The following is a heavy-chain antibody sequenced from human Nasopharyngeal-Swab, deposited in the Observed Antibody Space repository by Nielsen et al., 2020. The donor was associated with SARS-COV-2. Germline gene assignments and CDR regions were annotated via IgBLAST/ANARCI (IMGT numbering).Heavy chain of an antibody. CDR2: IKSDGSST. D-gene: IGHD1-26*01. CDR3: ARALGGVASGY. Sequence: GESLKISCAASGFTFSSYWMHWVRQVPGKGLVWVSRIKSDGSSTSYADSVKGRFTISRDNAKNTLYLQMNSLRAEDTAVYYCARALGGVASGYWGQGTLVTVSS. J-gene: IGHJ4*02. V-gene: IGHV3-74*01. CDR1: GFTFSSYW.